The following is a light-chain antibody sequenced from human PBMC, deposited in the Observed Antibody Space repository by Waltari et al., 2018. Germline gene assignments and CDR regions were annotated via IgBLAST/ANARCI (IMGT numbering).Light chain of an antibody. CDR1: QTVSSN. J-gene: IGKJ1*01. Sequence: ETVMTQSPATLSVSPGERATLSCRASQTVSSNLAWYQQKPGQAPRLLIYGASTRATGIPSRFSGSRSGTQFTLTINSLQSEDFAVYYCQQYNNWPPWTFGQGTKVGIK. V-gene: IGKV3-15*01. CDR2: GAS. CDR3: QQYNNWPPWT.